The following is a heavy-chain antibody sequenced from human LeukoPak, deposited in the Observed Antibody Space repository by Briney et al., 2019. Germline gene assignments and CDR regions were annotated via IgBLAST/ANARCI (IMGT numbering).Heavy chain of an antibody. V-gene: IGHV3-23*01. D-gene: IGHD5-12*01. CDR1: GITFSTFA. CDR2: ISGGADRT. J-gene: IGHJ4*02. CDR3: AKGHSGYGTGFDL. Sequence: GGSLRLSCAASGITFSTFAMAWVRQAPGRGLECVSVISGGADRTYYAESVKGRFAISRDNSKNTLYLQMNSLRAEDTAVYYCAKGHSGYGTGFDLWGQGTLVTVSS.